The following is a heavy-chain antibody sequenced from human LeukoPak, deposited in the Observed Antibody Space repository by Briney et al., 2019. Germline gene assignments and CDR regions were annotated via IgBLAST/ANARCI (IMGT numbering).Heavy chain of an antibody. Sequence: ASVKVSCKASCYTFTSYGISWVRQAPGQGLEWMGWITGYNANAKYAQNLQGRVTMTTDTSTSTAYMDLRSLRSDDTAVYYCARVYYYDSSGHNWFDPWGQGTLVTVSS. V-gene: IGHV1-18*01. D-gene: IGHD3-22*01. CDR1: CYTFTSYG. CDR3: ARVYYYDSSGHNWFDP. J-gene: IGHJ5*02. CDR2: ITGYNANA.